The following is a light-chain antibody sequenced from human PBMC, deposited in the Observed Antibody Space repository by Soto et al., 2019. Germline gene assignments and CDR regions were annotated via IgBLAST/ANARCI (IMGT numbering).Light chain of an antibody. Sequence: DIQVTQSPSSLSASVGDRVTITCRASQSISTYLNWYQHKPGKAPKVLIYAVSSLQSGVPSRFSGSGSGTDFTLTITSLQPEDSATYYCQHSYGTPRTFGQGTKVEIK. CDR1: QSISTY. J-gene: IGKJ1*01. CDR2: AVS. CDR3: QHSYGTPRT. V-gene: IGKV1-39*01.